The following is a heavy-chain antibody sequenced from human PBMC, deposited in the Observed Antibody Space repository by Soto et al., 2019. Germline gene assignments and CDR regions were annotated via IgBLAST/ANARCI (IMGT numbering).Heavy chain of an antibody. D-gene: IGHD3-10*01. CDR2: INHSGST. V-gene: IGHV4-34*01. J-gene: IGHJ4*02. Sequence: QVQLQQWGAGLLKPSETLSLTCAVYGGSFSGYSWTWIRQPPGTGLEWIGEINHSGSTNYNPSLKSQGTISVDTSKSQFSLKLTSVTAADTAVYYCARDKITGLFDYWGQGALVTVSS. CDR3: ARDKITGLFDY. CDR1: GGSFSGYS.